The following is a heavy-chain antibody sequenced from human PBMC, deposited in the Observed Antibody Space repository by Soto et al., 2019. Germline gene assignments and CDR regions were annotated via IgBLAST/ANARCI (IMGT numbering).Heavy chain of an antibody. CDR2: IIPIFGTA. J-gene: IGHJ3*02. Sequence: QVQLVQSGAEVKKPGSSVKVSSKASGGTFSSYAISWVRQAPGQGLEWMGGIIPIFGTANYAQKFQGRVTITADESTSTAYMELSSLRSEETAVYYCARGGRYCSGGSCYSYAFDIWGQGTMVTVSS. CDR3: ARGGRYCSGGSCYSYAFDI. V-gene: IGHV1-69*01. CDR1: GGTFSSYA. D-gene: IGHD2-15*01.